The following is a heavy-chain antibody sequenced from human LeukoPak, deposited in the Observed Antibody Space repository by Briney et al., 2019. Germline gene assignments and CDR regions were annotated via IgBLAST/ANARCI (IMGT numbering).Heavy chain of an antibody. Sequence: SETLSLTCTVSGGSISSSSYYWGWIRQPPGKGLEWIGSIYSSGSTYYNPSLKSRVTISVDTSKSQFSLRLSSVTAADTAVYYCARHASDSSGYYEYYFDYWGQGTLVTVSS. V-gene: IGHV4-39*01. CDR1: GGSISSSSYY. D-gene: IGHD3-22*01. J-gene: IGHJ4*02. CDR3: ARHASDSSGYYEYYFDY. CDR2: IYSSGST.